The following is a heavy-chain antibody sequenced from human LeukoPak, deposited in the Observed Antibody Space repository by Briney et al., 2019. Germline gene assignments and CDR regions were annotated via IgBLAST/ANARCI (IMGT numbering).Heavy chain of an antibody. V-gene: IGHV1-46*01. CDR2: INPSGGST. J-gene: IGHJ3*02. CDR1: GYTFTSYG. Sequence: ASVKVSCKASGYTFTSYGISWVRQAPGQGLEWMGIINPSGGSTSYAQKFQGRVTMTRDMSTSTVYMELSSLRSEDTAVYYCAREGEYFDAFDIWGQGTMVTVSS. CDR3: AREGEYFDAFDI. D-gene: IGHD2/OR15-2a*01.